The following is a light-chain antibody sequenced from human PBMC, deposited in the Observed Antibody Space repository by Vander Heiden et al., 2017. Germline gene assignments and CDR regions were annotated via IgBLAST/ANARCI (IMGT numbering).Light chain of an antibody. J-gene: IGLJ2*01. CDR3: QAWDTSTAWKV. Sequence: SYELTQPPSVSVSPGQTASITCSGDKLGDKYACWYQQKPGQSPLLVIYQDNKRPSGIPERFSGSNAGNTATLTIGGTQAMDEADYYCQAWDTSTAWKVFGGGTKLTVL. CDR2: QDN. V-gene: IGLV3-1*01. CDR1: KLGDKY.